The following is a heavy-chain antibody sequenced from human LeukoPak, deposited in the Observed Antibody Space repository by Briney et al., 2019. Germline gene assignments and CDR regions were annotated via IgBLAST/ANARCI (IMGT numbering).Heavy chain of an antibody. V-gene: IGHV3-64*01. CDR3: ARRIAGQHYFNY. Sequence: PGGSLRLSSAASGFTFTSFAMHWVRQAPGKGLEYVSGISSNGVSTYYAKSVKGRFTISRDDSKNTLYLQMGSLGAEDMAVYYCARRIAGQHYFNYWGQGTLVTVSS. CDR1: GFTFTSFA. J-gene: IGHJ4*02. D-gene: IGHD6-13*01. CDR2: ISSNGVST.